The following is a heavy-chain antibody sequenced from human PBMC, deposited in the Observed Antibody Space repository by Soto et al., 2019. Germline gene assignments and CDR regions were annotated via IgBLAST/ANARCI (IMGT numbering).Heavy chain of an antibody. CDR1: GYTFTGYY. V-gene: IGHV1-2*04. D-gene: IGHD3-10*01. CDR2: INPNSGGT. CDR3: ARDFRTGSMVRVGPSDAFDI. Sequence: ASVKVSCKASGYTFTGYYMHWVRQAPGQGLEWMGWINPNSGGTNYAQKFQGWVTMTRDTSISTAYMELSRLRSDDTAVYYCARDFRTGSMVRVGPSDAFDIWGQGTMVTGSS. J-gene: IGHJ3*02.